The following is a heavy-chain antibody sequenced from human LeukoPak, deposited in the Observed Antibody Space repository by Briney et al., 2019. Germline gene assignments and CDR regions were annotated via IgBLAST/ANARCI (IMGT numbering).Heavy chain of an antibody. CDR3: ARRRDTAMALTNCFDP. Sequence: PSETLSLTCTVSGVSISSYYWSWIRQPAGKGLEWIGRIYTSGSTNHNPSLKSRVTMSVDKSKNQFSLKLSSVTAADTAVYYCARRRDTAMALTNCFDPWGQGTLVTVSS. CDR2: IYTSGST. V-gene: IGHV4-4*07. J-gene: IGHJ5*02. D-gene: IGHD5-18*01. CDR1: GVSISSYY.